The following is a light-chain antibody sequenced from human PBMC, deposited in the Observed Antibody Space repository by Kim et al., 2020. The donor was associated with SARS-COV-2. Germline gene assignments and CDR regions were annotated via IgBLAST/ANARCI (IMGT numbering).Light chain of an antibody. J-gene: IGLJ2*01. CDR3: GTWDSSLSAVV. Sequence: GPKVAISCSGSSSNIGNNYVSWYQQLPGTAPKLLIYDNNKRPSGIPDRFSGSKSGTSATLGITGLQTGDKADYYCGTWDSSLSAVVFGGGTQLTVL. V-gene: IGLV1-51*01. CDR2: DNN. CDR1: SSNIGNNY.